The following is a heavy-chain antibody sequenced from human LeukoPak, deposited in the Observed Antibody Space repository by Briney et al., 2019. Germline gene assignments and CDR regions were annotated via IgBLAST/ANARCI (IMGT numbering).Heavy chain of an antibody. V-gene: IGHV1/OR15-3*02. J-gene: IGHJ4*02. Sequence: ASVKVSCKASGYTFTGYYMHWVRQAPGQGLEWMGWNNAGNGNTKYSQEFQGRVTITRDTSASTAYMELSSLRSEDTAVYYCTRRVGYCSGGSCYWSLDYWGQGTLVTVSS. CDR1: GYTFTGYY. D-gene: IGHD2-15*01. CDR3: TRRVGYCSGGSCYWSLDY. CDR2: NNAGNGNT.